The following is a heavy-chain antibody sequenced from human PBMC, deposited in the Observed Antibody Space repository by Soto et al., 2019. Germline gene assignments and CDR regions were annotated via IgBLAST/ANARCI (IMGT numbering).Heavy chain of an antibody. CDR1: GGTFSNSV. CDR2: IIPLFDTK. V-gene: IGHV1-69*01. CDR3: ARALILSGVTIYEHYFGS. D-gene: IGHD3-3*01. J-gene: IGHJ4*02. Sequence: QVQLVQSGAEVKKPGSSVKVSCKASGGTFSNSVISWLRQAPGQGLEWMGGIIPLFDTKNYAQKLQGRLTFIADESTSTAYMELGSLRSEDTAVYYCARALILSGVTIYEHYFGSWGQGTPVTVSS.